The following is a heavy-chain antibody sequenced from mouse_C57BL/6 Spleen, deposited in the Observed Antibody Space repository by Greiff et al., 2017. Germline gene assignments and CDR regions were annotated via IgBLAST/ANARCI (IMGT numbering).Heavy chain of an antibody. Sequence: QVQLQQPGAELVKPGASVTLSCKASGYTFTSYWMHWVKQRPGRGLEWIGRIDPNSGGTKYNEKFKSKATLTVDKPSSTAYMQLSSLTSEDAAVYYCARGGGYDYDGAWFAYWGQGTLVTVSA. CDR1: GYTFTSYW. CDR3: ARGGGYDYDGAWFAY. D-gene: IGHD2-4*01. J-gene: IGHJ3*01. V-gene: IGHV1-72*01. CDR2: IDPNSGGT.